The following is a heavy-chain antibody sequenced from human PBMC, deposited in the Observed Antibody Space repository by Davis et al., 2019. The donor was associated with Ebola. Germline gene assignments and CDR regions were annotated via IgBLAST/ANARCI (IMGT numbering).Heavy chain of an antibody. Sequence: SETLSLTCTVSGASISSRSYYWGWIRQPPGKGLEWVGSFSYGDNTHYYNPSLRSRVTISVDTSRNQFSLKLSSVTAADTAVYYCARQGYYVLYGMDVWGQGTTVTVSS. V-gene: IGHV4-39*01. CDR1: GASISSRSYY. CDR2: FSYGDNT. D-gene: IGHD3-10*02. CDR3: ARQGYYVLYGMDV. J-gene: IGHJ6*02.